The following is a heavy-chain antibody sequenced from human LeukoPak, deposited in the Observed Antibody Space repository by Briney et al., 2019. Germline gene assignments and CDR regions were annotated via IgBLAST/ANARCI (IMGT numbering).Heavy chain of an antibody. V-gene: IGHV1-3*04. D-gene: IGHD3-3*01. CDR2: INTGNGNT. J-gene: IGHJ4*02. Sequence: ASVKVSCKTSGYTFTSRALHWVRLAPVPRLEWMGWINTGNGNTKYSQKFQDRVTITRDPSASTADMELSSLRSEDTAVYYCARDRSAWRFYYFDYWGQGTLVTVSS. CDR1: GYTFTSRA. CDR3: ARDRSAWRFYYFDY.